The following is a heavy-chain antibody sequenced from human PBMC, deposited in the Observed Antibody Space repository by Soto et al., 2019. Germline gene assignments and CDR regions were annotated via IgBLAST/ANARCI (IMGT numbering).Heavy chain of an antibody. Sequence: PGGSLRLSCEASGFDFRSYAMHWVRQAPGKGLEWVGVISYGGDNIYYADSVKGRFTISRDNSKNTLYVQVKSPRPEDTAVYYCAKGILSATIAPYAMDVWGQGTTVTVSS. J-gene: IGHJ6*02. D-gene: IGHD2-21*01. CDR3: AKGILSATIAPYAMDV. CDR2: ISYGGDNI. CDR1: GFDFRSYA. V-gene: IGHV3-30*18.